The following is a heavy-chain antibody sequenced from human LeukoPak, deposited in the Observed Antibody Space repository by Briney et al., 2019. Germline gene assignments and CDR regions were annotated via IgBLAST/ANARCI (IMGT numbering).Heavy chain of an antibody. CDR1: GGTFSTSA. D-gene: IGHD5-18*01. V-gene: IGHV1-69*04. CDR2: IIPVLNIT. J-gene: IGHJ6*02. Sequence: SVQVSCKTSGGTFSTSAITWVRQAPGQGLEWMGRIIPVLNITTYAQRFQGRVTITADTSTSTVYMELSSLRSEETAVYYCARDQGLTAPPPNGLDVWGQGTTVIVSS. CDR3: ARDQGLTAPPPNGLDV.